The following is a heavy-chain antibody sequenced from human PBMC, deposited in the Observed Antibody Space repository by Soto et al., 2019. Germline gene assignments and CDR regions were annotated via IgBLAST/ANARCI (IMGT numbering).Heavy chain of an antibody. CDR1: GFTFSSYG. V-gene: IGHV3-30*03. CDR2: ISYDGSNK. J-gene: IGHJ1*01. CDR3: ARPAKDDDYRTSNVFQH. Sequence: GGSLGLSCAASGFTFSSYGMHWVRQAPGKGLEWVAVISYDGSNKYYADSVKGRFTISRDNSKNTLYLQMNSLRAEDTAVYYCARPAKDDDYRTSNVFQHWGQGTLVTVSS. D-gene: IGHD4-4*01.